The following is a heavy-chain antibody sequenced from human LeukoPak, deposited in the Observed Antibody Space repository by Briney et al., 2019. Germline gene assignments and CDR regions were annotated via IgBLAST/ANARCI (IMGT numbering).Heavy chain of an antibody. CDR3: ARDVGASAPDAFDI. J-gene: IGHJ3*02. CDR1: GFTFSTYN. D-gene: IGHD1-26*01. Sequence: GGSLRLSCAASGFTFSTYNMNWVRQAPGQGLEWVSSISSSSNYIYYADSVKGRFTISRDNAKNSLYLQMNSLRVEDTDVYYCARDVGASAPDAFDIWGQGTMVTVSS. CDR2: ISSSSNYI. V-gene: IGHV3-21*01.